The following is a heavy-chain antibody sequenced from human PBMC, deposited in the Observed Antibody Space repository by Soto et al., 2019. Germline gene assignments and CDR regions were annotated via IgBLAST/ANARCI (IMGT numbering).Heavy chain of an antibody. Sequence: PSETLSLTCTVSGGSISSYYWSWFRQPPGKGLEWIGYIYYSGSTNYNPSLKSRVTISVDTSKNQFSLKLSSVTAADTAVYYCARQNGYPFDIWGQGTMVTVSS. D-gene: IGHD6-13*01. CDR3: ARQNGYPFDI. CDR2: IYYSGST. J-gene: IGHJ3*02. CDR1: GGSISSYY. V-gene: IGHV4-59*08.